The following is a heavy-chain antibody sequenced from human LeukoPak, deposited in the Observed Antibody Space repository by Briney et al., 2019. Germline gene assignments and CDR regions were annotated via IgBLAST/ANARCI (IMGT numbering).Heavy chain of an antibody. J-gene: IGHJ6*04. CDR3: ARGDYGDYGPEMDV. V-gene: IGHV1-69*05. CDR2: IIPIFGTA. CDR1: GGTFSSYA. Sequence: SVKVSCKASGGTFSSYAISWVRQAPGQGLEWMGGIIPIFGTANYAQKFQGRVTITTDESTSTAYMELSSLRSEVTAVYYCARGDYGDYGPEMDVWGKGTTVTVSS. D-gene: IGHD4-17*01.